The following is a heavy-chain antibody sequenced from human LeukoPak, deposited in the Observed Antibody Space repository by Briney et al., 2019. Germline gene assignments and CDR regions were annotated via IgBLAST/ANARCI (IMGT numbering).Heavy chain of an antibody. V-gene: IGHV1-2*02. D-gene: IGHD3-10*01. CDR3: ARGAGSYSSYYYYMDI. J-gene: IGHJ6*03. Sequence: ASVKVSCKASGYTFTSYYMHWVRQAPGQGLEWMGWINPKSGGTNYAQKFQGRVTMTRDTSMSAAYMELSRLRSDDTAIYYCARGAGSYSSYYYYMDIWGRGTTVTISS. CDR1: GYTFTSYY. CDR2: INPKSGGT.